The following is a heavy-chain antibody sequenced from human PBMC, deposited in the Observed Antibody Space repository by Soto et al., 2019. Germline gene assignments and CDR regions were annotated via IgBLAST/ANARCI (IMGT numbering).Heavy chain of an antibody. D-gene: IGHD6-19*01. CDR3: ARGNGYSSVTPYYYYGMDV. Sequence: SQTLSLTCAISGDSVSSNSAAWNWIRQSPSRGLEWLGRTYYRSKWYNDYAVSVKSRITINPDTSKNQFSLQLNSVTPEDTAVYYCARGNGYSSVTPYYYYGMDVWGQGTTVTVSS. CDR1: GDSVSSNSAA. J-gene: IGHJ6*02. CDR2: TYYRSKWYN. V-gene: IGHV6-1*01.